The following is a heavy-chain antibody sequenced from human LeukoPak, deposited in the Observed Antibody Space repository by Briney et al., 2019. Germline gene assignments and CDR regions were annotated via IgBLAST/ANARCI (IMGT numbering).Heavy chain of an antibody. J-gene: IGHJ4*02. D-gene: IGHD5-12*01. CDR3: ARDYSGYDFGTPDY. CDR2: ISYDGSNK. CDR1: GFTFSSYA. Sequence: GGSLRLSCAASGFTFSSYAMHWVRQAPGKGLEWVAVISYDGSNKYYADSVKGRFTISRDNSKNTLYLQMNSLRAEDTAVYYCARDYSGYDFGTPDYWGQGTLVTVSS. V-gene: IGHV3-30*04.